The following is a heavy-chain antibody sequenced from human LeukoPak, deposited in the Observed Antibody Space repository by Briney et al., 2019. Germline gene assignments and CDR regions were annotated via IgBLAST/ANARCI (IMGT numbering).Heavy chain of an antibody. D-gene: IGHD1-1*01. Sequence: GGSLRLXCAASGFTITYYWMSWVRLAPGKGLESVANIKQDGSAKLYVDSVEGRFTVSRDNAKNSLYLQMNNLRAEDTAVYYCARLSESRTIFYFWGQGTLVTVSS. J-gene: IGHJ4*02. CDR3: ARLSESRTIFYF. V-gene: IGHV3-7*01. CDR2: IKQDGSAK. CDR1: GFTITYYW.